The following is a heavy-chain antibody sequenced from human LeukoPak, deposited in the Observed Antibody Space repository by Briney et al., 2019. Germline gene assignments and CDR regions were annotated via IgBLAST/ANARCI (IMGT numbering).Heavy chain of an antibody. CDR1: GGSFSAYY. J-gene: IGHJ4*02. Sequence: SETLSLTCAVYGGSFSAYYWSWIRQPPGKGLEWIGEINHSGSTNYNPSLKSRVTISVDTSKNQFSLKLSSVTAADTAVYYCARRACGSCYRIDYWGQGTLVTVSS. V-gene: IGHV4-34*01. CDR2: INHSGST. D-gene: IGHD2-15*01. CDR3: ARRACGSCYRIDY.